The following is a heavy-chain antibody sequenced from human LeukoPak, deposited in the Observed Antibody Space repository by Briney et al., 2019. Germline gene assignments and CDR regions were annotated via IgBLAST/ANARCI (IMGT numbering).Heavy chain of an antibody. CDR3: ARGWDIVVVPAAHYNWFDP. V-gene: IGHV4-34*01. CDR1: GGSFSGYY. D-gene: IGHD2-2*01. J-gene: IGHJ5*02. Sequence: PSETLSLTCAVYGGSFSGYYWSWIRQPPGKGLEWIGEINHSGSTNYNPSLKSRVTISVDTSKNQFSLKLSSVTAADTAVYYCARGWDIVVVPAAHYNWFDPWGQGTLVTVSS. CDR2: INHSGST.